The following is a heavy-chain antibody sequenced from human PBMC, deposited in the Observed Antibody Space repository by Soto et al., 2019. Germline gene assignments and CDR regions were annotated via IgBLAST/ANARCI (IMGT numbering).Heavy chain of an antibody. J-gene: IGHJ3*02. CDR2: IGVSGGST. D-gene: IGHD2-15*01. Sequence: EVQLLESGGGLGQPGGSLRLSCAASGFTFSSYVMSWVRQAPRKGLEWVAAIGVSGGSTYYADSVKGRFTISRDNSKNTLYLQMSSLRAEDTAVYYCAKGLMVAATWDGFHIWGQGTMVTVSS. CDR3: AKGLMVAATWDGFHI. CDR1: GFTFSSYV. V-gene: IGHV3-23*01.